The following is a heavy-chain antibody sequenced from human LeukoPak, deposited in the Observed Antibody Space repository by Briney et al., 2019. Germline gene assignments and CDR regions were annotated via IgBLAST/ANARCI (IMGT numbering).Heavy chain of an antibody. CDR3: ARGLRTFDY. CDR1: GFTFSSYW. D-gene: IGHD3-16*01. J-gene: IGHJ4*02. CDR2: IKHNGDEL. V-gene: IGHV3-7*04. Sequence: GGSLRLSCAASGFTFSSYWMTWVRQAPGKGLEWVANIKHNGDELNYVGSVEGRFTISRDKAKNSLYLHMTSPRAEDTAVYYCARGLRTFDYWGQGTLVTVSS.